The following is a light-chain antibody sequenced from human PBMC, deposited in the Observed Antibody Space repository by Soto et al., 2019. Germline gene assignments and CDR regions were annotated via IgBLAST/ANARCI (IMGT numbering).Light chain of an antibody. Sequence: IVLTQSPGTLSLSPGERATLSCRASQSVTDNYLAWYQHKPGQAPRLLIYDASTRVTAIPDRFSGSGSGTDFTLTVSSLEPEDFAVYYRQQYRSSPYAFGQGTKLEIK. CDR1: QSVTDNY. CDR3: QQYRSSPYA. J-gene: IGKJ2*01. CDR2: DAS. V-gene: IGKV3-20*01.